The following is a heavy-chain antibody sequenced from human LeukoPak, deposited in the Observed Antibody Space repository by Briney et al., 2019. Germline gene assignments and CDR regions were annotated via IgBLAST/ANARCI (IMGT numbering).Heavy chain of an antibody. D-gene: IGHD5-12*01. CDR3: ARDPVPSGYLPDY. CDR2: IYHSGST. J-gene: IGHJ4*02. CDR1: GYSISSGYY. Sequence: PSETLSLTCTVSGYSISSGYYWGWIRQPPGKGLEWIGSIYHSGSTYYNPSLKSRVTISVDTSKNQFSLKLSSVTAADTAVYYCARDPVPSGYLPDYWGQGTLVTFSS. V-gene: IGHV4-38-2*02.